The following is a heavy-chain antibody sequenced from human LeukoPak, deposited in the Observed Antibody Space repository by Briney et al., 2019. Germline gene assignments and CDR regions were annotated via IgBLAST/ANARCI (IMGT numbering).Heavy chain of an antibody. Sequence: ASVKVSCKASGYTFTGYYMHWVRQAPGQGLEWMGWINPNSGGTNYAQKFQGRLTMTRDTSTSTVYMELSSLRSEDTAVYYCARDSSASSPADPWGQGTLVTVSS. CDR2: INPNSGGT. V-gene: IGHV1-2*02. D-gene: IGHD2-2*01. J-gene: IGHJ5*02. CDR3: ARDSSASSPADP. CDR1: GYTFTGYY.